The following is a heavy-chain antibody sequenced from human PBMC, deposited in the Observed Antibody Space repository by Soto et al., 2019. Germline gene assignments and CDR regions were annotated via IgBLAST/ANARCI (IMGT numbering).Heavy chain of an antibody. Sequence: QAQLVQSGAEVKKPGASVKVSCKASGYTISSYGLAWVRQAPGQGLEWMGWISGYNANTNYAQKVQGRVTMTIDTFTSTAYMELRSLRSDDTAVYYCARPQDQLPGGFYYYGMDVWGQGTTVTVSS. CDR3: ARPQDQLPGGFYYYGMDV. CDR2: ISGYNANT. J-gene: IGHJ6*02. D-gene: IGHD2-2*01. V-gene: IGHV1-18*01. CDR1: GYTISSYG.